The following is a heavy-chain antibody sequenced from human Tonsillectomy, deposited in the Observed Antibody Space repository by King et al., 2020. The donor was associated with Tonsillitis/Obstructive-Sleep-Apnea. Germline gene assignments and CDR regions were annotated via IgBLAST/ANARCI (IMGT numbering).Heavy chain of an antibody. D-gene: IGHD5-12*01. V-gene: IGHV5-51*01. J-gene: IGHJ6*03. CDR1: GYSFTNYW. CDR3: ARHDVMGGYENSHYLDV. CDR2: IYPGDSDT. Sequence: QLVQSGAEVKKPGESLKISCKGSGYSFTNYWIGWVRQMPGKGLEWMGIIYPGDSDTIYSPSFQDQVTISADKSISAAYLQWSSLKASDTAMYYCARHDVMGGYENSHYLDVWGKGTPVTASS.